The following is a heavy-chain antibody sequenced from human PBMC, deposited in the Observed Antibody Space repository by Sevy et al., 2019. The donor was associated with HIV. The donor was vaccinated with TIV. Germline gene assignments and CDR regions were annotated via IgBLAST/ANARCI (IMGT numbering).Heavy chain of an antibody. CDR1: GFSFSDYW. CDR2: MRQDGRET. D-gene: IGHD3-10*01. V-gene: IGHV3-7*03. CDR3: ARGIFGSGSRLGLGY. Sequence: GGSLRLSCEASGFSFSDYWMTWVRQAPGKGLEWLANMRQDGRETYYVDSVKGRFTVSRDNAKNSLWLQMNSLRAEDTVVYYCARGIFGSGSRLGLGYWGQRTLVTVSS. J-gene: IGHJ4*02.